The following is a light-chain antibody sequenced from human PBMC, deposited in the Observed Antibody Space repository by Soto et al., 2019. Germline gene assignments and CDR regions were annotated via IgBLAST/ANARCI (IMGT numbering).Light chain of an antibody. V-gene: IGLV2-23*01. CDR3: CSYVGSDTFV. CDR2: EAT. CDR1: SSDIGSYNF. Sequence: QSALAQPASVSASPGQSITISCTGTSSDIGSYNFVSWYQLHPGKVPKLMIYEATKRPSGVSTRFSGSKSGNTASLTISRLQAEEEGDYYCCSYVGSDTFVFGTGTKVTVL. J-gene: IGLJ1*01.